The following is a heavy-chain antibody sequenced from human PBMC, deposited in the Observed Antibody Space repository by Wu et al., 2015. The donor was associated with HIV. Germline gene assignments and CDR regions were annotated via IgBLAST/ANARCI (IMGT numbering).Heavy chain of an antibody. V-gene: IGHV1-69*11. CDR1: GYTFTGYY. D-gene: IGHD1-1*01. J-gene: IGHJ1*01. CDR3: ARDLGEMTTS. Sequence: QVQLVQSGAEVKKPGASVKVSCKASGYTFTGYYMHWVRQAPGQGLEWMGRHIPIIHTTDYSEKFNGRVLITADELTNTAYMQLNSLRSEDTAIYYCARDLGEMTTSWGQGTLVTVSS. CDR2: HIPIIHTT.